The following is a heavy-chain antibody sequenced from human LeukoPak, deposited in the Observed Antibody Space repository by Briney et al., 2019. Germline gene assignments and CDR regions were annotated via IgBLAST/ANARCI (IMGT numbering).Heavy chain of an antibody. D-gene: IGHD6-19*01. CDR2: INSDGGSR. V-gene: IGHV3-74*01. CDR1: GFTVSRYW. J-gene: IGHJ5*02. CDR3: ARGLAVAGSSWFDP. Sequence: GSLSLSCAASGFTVSRYWMHWVRQVPGKGLVWVSRINSDGGSRSHVDSVMGRFTISRDNAKNTLYLQLDSLRAEDTAVYYCARGLAVAGSSWFDPWGQGTLVSVS.